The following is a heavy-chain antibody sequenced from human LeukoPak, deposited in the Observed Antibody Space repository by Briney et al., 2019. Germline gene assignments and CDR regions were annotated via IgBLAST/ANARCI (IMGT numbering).Heavy chain of an antibody. J-gene: IGHJ4*02. CDR2: IYYSGGT. D-gene: IGHD3/OR15-3a*01. CDR3: ARSHSVWTSFDY. Sequence: PSETLSLTCTVSGGSISSYYWSWIRQPPGKGLEWIGYIYYSGGTNYNPSLKSRVTISVGTSKNQFSLKLSSVTAADTAVYYCARSHSVWTSFDYWGQGTLVTVSS. V-gene: IGHV4-59*01. CDR1: GGSISSYY.